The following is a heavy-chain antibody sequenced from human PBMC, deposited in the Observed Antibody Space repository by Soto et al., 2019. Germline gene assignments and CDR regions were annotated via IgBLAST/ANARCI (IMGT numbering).Heavy chain of an antibody. CDR1: GDSISKSGHY. Sequence: PSETLSLTCTVSGDSISKSGHYWGWIRQPPGKALEWIGGIDYRGSTLYNPSLRSRITMSIDTSKKFFSLNLTSVSASDTALYYCPRLLPPYDTPGPRWLGPWGQGTLGTVSS. V-gene: IGHV4-39*02. D-gene: IGHD3-9*01. J-gene: IGHJ5*02. CDR3: PRLLPPYDTPGPRWLGP. CDR2: IDYRGST.